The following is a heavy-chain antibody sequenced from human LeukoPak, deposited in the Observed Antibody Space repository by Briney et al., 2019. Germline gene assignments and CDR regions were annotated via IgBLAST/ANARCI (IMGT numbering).Heavy chain of an antibody. J-gene: IGHJ4*02. Sequence: GGSLRLSCAASGFTFRSYAMSWVRQAPGKGLEWVSAISGSGGSTYYADSVKGRFTISRDNSKNTLYLQMNSLRAEDTAVYYCAARPSIVVVPAAPRYWGQGTLVTVSS. V-gene: IGHV3-23*01. CDR1: GFTFRSYA. D-gene: IGHD2-2*01. CDR3: AARPSIVVVPAAPRY. CDR2: ISGSGGST.